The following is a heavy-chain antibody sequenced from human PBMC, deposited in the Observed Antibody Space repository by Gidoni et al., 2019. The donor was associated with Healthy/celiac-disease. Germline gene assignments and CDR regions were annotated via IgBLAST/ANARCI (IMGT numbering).Heavy chain of an antibody. CDR2: ISWNSGSI. CDR1: GFTFEDYA. V-gene: IGHV3-9*01. D-gene: IGHD5-12*01. CDR3: AKAYSYSGYDEYFDY. Sequence: EVQLVESGGGLVQPGRSLRLSCAASGFTFEDYARHWVRQAPGKGLEWVSGISWNSGSICYADSVKGRFTISRDNAKNSLYLQMNSLRAEDTALYYCAKAYSYSGYDEYFDYWGQGTLVTVSS. J-gene: IGHJ4*02.